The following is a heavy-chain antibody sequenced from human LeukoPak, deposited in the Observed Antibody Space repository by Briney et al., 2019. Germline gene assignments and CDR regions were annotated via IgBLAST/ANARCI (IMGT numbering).Heavy chain of an antibody. CDR1: GGSISSGGYY. J-gene: IGHJ5*02. Sequence: SETLSLTCTVSGGSISSGGYYWSWIRQHPGKGLEWIGYIYYSGSTNYNPSLKSRVTISVDTSKNQFSLKLSSVTAADTAVYYCARAEGEVSTNWFDPWGQGTLVTVSS. V-gene: IGHV4-31*03. CDR2: IYYSGST. D-gene: IGHD3-16*02. CDR3: ARAEGEVSTNWFDP.